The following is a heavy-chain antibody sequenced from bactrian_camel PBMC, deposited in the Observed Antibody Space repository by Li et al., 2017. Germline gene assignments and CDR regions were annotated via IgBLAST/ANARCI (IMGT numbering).Heavy chain of an antibody. CDR1: GYTQC. V-gene: IGHV3S55*01. D-gene: IGHD3*01. J-gene: IGHJ4*01. CDR2: IWNGGRVG. Sequence: HVQLVESGGGSVQAGGSLRLSCVASGYTQCMGWFRRAPGKEREGVAAIWNGGRVGSYADSVKGRFTISYDNAKNTLYLQMNSLKPEDTAMYYCAARELYVVGDCFTERPRYTAQGTQVTVS.